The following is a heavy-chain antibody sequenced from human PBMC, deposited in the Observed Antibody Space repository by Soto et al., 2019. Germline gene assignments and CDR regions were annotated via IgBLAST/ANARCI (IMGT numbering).Heavy chain of an antibody. CDR3: ARERADIVVAPVATSGMDV. CDR2: ISHDGQNQ. V-gene: IGHV3-30*03. Sequence: GGSLRLSCIGSGFAFGSHGMHWVRQVSGKGLEWVAVISHDGQNQYYRDSVKGRFTISRDNSKNSLYLEVNSLRVEDTAVYHCARERADIVVAPVATSGMDVWGQGTAVTVSS. J-gene: IGHJ6*02. CDR1: GFAFGSHG. D-gene: IGHD2-21*01.